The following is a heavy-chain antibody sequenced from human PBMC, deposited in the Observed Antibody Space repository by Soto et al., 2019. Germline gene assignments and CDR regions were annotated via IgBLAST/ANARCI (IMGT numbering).Heavy chain of an antibody. CDR2: ISTSSNYI. CDR1: GFTFSSDS. CDR3: AGDGGYSGCDC. D-gene: IGHD1-26*01. V-gene: IGHV3-21*01. J-gene: IGHJ4*02. Sequence: EVQLVESGGGLVKPGGSLRLSCAASGFTFSSDSMNWVRQAPGKGLEWVSSISTSSNYIYYADSVNGRFTISRDNAKNYMYRQMNSLRAEETAVDFWAGDGGYSGCDCWGQGTLVTVSS.